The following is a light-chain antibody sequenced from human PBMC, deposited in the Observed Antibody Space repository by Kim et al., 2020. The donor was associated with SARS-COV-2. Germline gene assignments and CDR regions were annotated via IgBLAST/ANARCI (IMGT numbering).Light chain of an antibody. Sequence: GQSSTISCTGTSSDVGNYNLVSWYQQHPGKAPKLMIYEVTKRPSGVPNRFSGSKSGNTASLTISGLQAEDEADYYCCSYAGSSTYVFGTGTKVTVL. CDR3: CSYAGSSTYV. CDR1: SSDVGNYNL. CDR2: EVT. V-gene: IGLV2-23*02. J-gene: IGLJ1*01.